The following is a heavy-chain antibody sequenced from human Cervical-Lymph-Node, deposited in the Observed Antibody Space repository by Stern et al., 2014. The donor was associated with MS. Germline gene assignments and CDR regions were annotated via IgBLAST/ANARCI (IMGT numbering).Heavy chain of an antibody. D-gene: IGHD7-27*01. CDR2: ITWNSGAL. CDR1: GFNFDGYA. V-gene: IGHV3-9*01. J-gene: IGHJ6*02. CDR3: AKGNWGSSYYGMDV. Sequence: QLVESGGGLVQPGRSLRLSCAASGFNFDGYAMHWVRQAPGTGLEWVSGITWNSGALAYADSLKGRFTISRDNAKNSLYLQMNSLRTEDTALYYCAKGNWGSSYYGMDVWGQGTTVTVSS.